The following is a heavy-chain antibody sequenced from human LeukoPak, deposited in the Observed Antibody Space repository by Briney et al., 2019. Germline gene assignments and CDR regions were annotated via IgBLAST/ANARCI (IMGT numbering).Heavy chain of an antibody. V-gene: IGHV3-21*01. J-gene: IGHJ4*02. CDR1: GFTFSDCD. CDR3: GRAFPPLRTAAAGDY. CDR2: ISYRSSHI. D-gene: IGHD6-13*01. Sequence: GGSLRLSCTASGFTFSDCDMNWFRQAPGKGLEWVSSISYRSSHIYYADSVKGRFTISRDNAENSLYLQMNSLRAEDTAVYYCGRAFPPLRTAAAGDYWGQGTLVTVSS.